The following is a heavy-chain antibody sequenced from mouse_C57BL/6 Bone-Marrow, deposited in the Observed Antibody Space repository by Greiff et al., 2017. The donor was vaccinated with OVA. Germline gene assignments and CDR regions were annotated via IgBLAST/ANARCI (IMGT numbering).Heavy chain of an antibody. CDR2: INSDGGST. CDR1: EYEFPSHD. J-gene: IGHJ3*01. V-gene: IGHV5-2*03. CDR3: ARRGGRRGFAY. Sequence: DVKLQESGGGLVQPGESLKLSCESNEYEFPSHDMSWVRKTPEKRLELVAAINSDGGSTYYPDTMERRFIISRDNTKKTLYLQMSSLRSEDTALYYCARRGGRRGFAYWGQGTLVTVSA. D-gene: IGHD1-1*02.